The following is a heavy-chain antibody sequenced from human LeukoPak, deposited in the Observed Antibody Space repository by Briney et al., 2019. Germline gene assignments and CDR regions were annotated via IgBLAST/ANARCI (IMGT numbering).Heavy chain of an antibody. D-gene: IGHD7-27*01. CDR2: INPNSGDT. J-gene: IGHJ4*02. Sequence: GASVKVSCKASGYTFTDYFIHRGRQGPGQGKGWMGLINPNSGDTDNSHNFQGTVTMTRTTSISTPYMELSTLRSDDTAFYYCARDLPSTSNWELDYWGQGTLVTVSS. V-gene: IGHV1-2*06. CDR3: ARDLPSTSNWELDY. CDR1: GYTFTDYF.